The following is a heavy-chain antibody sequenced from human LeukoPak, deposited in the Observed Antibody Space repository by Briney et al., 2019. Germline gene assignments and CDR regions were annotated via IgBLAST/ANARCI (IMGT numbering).Heavy chain of an antibody. CDR1: GGSISNYY. D-gene: IGHD3-9*01. CDR2: IYYSGST. J-gene: IGHJ4*02. Sequence: SETLSLTCTVSGGSISNYYWSWIRQPPGKGLEWIGYIYYSGSTNYNPSLKSRVTISVDTSKNQFSLKLSSVTAADTAVYYCARGGHYYDILTGYYNLDYWGQGTLVTVSS. CDR3: ARGGHYYDILTGYYNLDY. V-gene: IGHV4-59*08.